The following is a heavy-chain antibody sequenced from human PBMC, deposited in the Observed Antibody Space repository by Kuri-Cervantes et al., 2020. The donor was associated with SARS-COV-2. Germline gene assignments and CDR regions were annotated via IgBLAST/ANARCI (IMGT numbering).Heavy chain of an antibody. CDR3: ARDSSSWGPYYFDY. J-gene: IGHJ4*02. V-gene: IGHV4-34*01. Sequence: LSLTCAVYGGSFSGYYWSWIRQPPGKGLEWIGEINHSGSTNYNPSLKSRVTISVDTSKNQFSLKLSSVTAADTAVYYCARDSSSWGPYYFDYWGQGTLVTVSS. CDR1: GGSFSGYY. D-gene: IGHD6-13*01. CDR2: INHSGST.